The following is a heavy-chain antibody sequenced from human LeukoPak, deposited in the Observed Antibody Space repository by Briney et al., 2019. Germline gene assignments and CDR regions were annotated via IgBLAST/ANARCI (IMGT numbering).Heavy chain of an antibody. CDR2: IYYSGST. Sequence: SETLSLTCTVSGVSISSSNSYWGWIRQPPGKGLEWIGSIYYSGSTYYNPSLKSRVTISVDTSKNQFSLKLSSVTAADTAVYYCARHEYSGYDNWFDPWGQGTLVTVSS. J-gene: IGHJ5*02. CDR3: ARHEYSGYDNWFDP. V-gene: IGHV4-39*01. D-gene: IGHD5-12*01. CDR1: GVSISSSNSY.